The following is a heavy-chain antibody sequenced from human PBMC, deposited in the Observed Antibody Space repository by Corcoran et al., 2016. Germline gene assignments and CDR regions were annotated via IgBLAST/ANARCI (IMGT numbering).Heavy chain of an antibody. CDR2: IIPIFGTA. V-gene: IGHV1-69*01. Sequence: QVQLVQSGAEVEKPGSSVKVSCKASGGTFSSYAISWVRQAPGQGIEWLGGIIPIFGTANYAQKFQGRVTITADESTSTAYMELSSLISEDTAGYDCATQMATIVSRFDYWGQGTLVTVSS. D-gene: IGHD5-12*01. CDR3: ATQMATIVSRFDY. J-gene: IGHJ4*02. CDR1: GGTFSSYA.